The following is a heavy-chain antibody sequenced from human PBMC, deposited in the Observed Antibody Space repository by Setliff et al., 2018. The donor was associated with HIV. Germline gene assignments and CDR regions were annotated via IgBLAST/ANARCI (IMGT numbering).Heavy chain of an antibody. J-gene: IGHJ5*02. V-gene: IGHV5-51*01. Sequence: GESLKISCKGSGYSFPNYWIGWVRQMPGKGLEWMGIIYPGNSDTRYSPSLQGQVTISADKSISTAYLQWSSLKAWDTAMYYCVRHVSSSAVFDPWGQGTLVTVSS. CDR3: VRHVSSSAVFDP. CDR1: GYSFPNYW. CDR2: IYPGNSDT. D-gene: IGHD3-10*01.